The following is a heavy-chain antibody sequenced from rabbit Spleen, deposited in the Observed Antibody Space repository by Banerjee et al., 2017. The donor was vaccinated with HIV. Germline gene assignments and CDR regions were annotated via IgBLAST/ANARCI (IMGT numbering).Heavy chain of an antibody. J-gene: IGHJ6*01. CDR1: GVSFSGNSY. D-gene: IGHD1-1*01. V-gene: IGHV1S40*01. CDR2: IDSGSSGFT. CDR3: ARDTSSSFSSYGMDL. Sequence: QSLEESGGDLVKPGASLTLTCIASGVSFSGNSYMCWVRQAPGKGLEWIACIDSGSSGFTYFASWATGRFTISKTSSTTVTLQMTSLTAADTATYFCARDTSSSFSSYGMDLWGPGTLVTVS.